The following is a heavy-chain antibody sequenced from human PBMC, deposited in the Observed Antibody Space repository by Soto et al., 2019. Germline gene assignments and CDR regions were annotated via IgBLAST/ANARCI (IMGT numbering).Heavy chain of an antibody. CDR2: ISSSSSYI. V-gene: IGHV3-21*01. CDR3: ARVVDYYDPYYYYGMDV. Sequence: EVQLVESGGSLAKPGGSLRLSCAASGFTFSSYSMDWVRQAPGKGLEWVSSISSSSSYIYYADSVKGRFTISRDNAKNSLYLQMNSLRAEDTAVYYCARVVDYYDPYYYYGMDVWGQGTTVTVSS. CDR1: GFTFSSYS. J-gene: IGHJ6*02. D-gene: IGHD3-22*01.